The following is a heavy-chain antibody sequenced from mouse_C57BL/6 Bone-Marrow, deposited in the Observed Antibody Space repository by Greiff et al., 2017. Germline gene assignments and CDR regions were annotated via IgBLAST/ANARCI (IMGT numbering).Heavy chain of an antibody. V-gene: IGHV7-3*01. J-gene: IGHJ4*01. CDR3: ARYSGNYYAMDY. CDR1: GFTFTDYY. Sequence: DVMLVESGGGLVQPGGSLSLSCAASGFTFTDYYMSWVRQPPGKALEWLGFIRNKANGYTTEYSAAVKGRFTISRDNSQSILYLQMNALRAEDSATYYCARYSGNYYAMDYWGQGTSVTVSS. CDR2: IRNKANGYTT.